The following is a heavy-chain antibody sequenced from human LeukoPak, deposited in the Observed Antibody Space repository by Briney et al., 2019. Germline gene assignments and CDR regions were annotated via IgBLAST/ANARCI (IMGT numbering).Heavy chain of an antibody. V-gene: IGHV1-2*02. CDR1: GYTFTAYY. J-gene: IGHJ5*02. CDR3: ARDFQGGSGWFAP. Sequence: ASVKVSCKASGYTFTAYYMHWVRQAPGQGLEWMGWINPDSGGTNYAQNFQGRVTMTRDTSISTAYMELSRLTSDDTAIYSCARDFQGGSGWFAPWGQGSLVTVSS. D-gene: IGHD3-16*01. CDR2: INPDSGGT.